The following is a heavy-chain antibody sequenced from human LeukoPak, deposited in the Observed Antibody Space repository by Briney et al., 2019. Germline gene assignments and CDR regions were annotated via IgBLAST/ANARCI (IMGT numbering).Heavy chain of an antibody. D-gene: IGHD3-22*01. CDR2: INPNSGGT. J-gene: IGHJ4*02. V-gene: IGHV1-2*02. CDR3: ARVKTMIVVVTLFDY. CDR1: GYTFTGYY. Sequence: ASVKVSCKASGYTFTGYYMHWVPQAPGQGLEWMGWINPNSGGTNYAQKFQGRVTMTRDTSISTAYMELSRLRSDDTAVYYCARVKTMIVVVTLFDYWGQGTLVTVSS.